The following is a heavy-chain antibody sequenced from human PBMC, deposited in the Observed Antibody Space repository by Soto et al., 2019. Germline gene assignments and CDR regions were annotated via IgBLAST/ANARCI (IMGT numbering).Heavy chain of an antibody. D-gene: IGHD6-19*01. J-gene: IGHJ4*02. V-gene: IGHV1-24*01. CDR3: AREGAVAGTDFDY. Sequence: ASVKVSCKVSGYTLTELSMHWVRQAPGKGLEWMGGFDPEDGETIYAQKFQGRVTISVDTSKNQFSLKLSSVTAADTAVYYCAREGAVAGTDFDYWGQGTLVTVSS. CDR2: FDPEDGET. CDR1: GYTLTELS.